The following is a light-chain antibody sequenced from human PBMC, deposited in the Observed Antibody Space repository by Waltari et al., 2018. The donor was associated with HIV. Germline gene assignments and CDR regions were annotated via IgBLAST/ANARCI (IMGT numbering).Light chain of an antibody. V-gene: IGKV3-15*01. J-gene: IGKJ1*01. CDR2: GAS. CDR3: QQYKSWPRT. Sequence: ETVMTQSPATLSVSPGERATLSCAASEGVSTNLAWFQQKPGQSPSLLIYGASLRATGVPARFGASGAKTDFTFSISALQSEDFAVYYCQQYKSWPRTFGQGTKVEVK. CDR1: EGVSTN.